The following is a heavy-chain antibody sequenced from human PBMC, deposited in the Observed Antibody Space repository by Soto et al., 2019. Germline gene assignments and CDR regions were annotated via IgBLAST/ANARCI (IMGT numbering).Heavy chain of an antibody. CDR2: IYYSGST. V-gene: IGHV4-31*03. D-gene: IGHD3-10*01. CDR1: GGSISSGGYY. Sequence: QVQLQESGPGLVKPSQTLSLTCTVSGGSISSGGYYWSWIRQHPGKGLEWIGYIYYSGSTYYNPSLRSRVTPHEGTSKNQFSRKLSSVTAADAAVYYCARDLGDKYYFDYWGQGSLVTVSS. J-gene: IGHJ4*02. CDR3: ARDLGDKYYFDY.